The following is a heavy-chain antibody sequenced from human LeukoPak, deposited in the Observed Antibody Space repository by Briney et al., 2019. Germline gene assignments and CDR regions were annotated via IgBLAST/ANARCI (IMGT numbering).Heavy chain of an antibody. J-gene: IGHJ2*01. V-gene: IGHV4-4*02. Sequence: SGTLSLTCAVSGAFIDSNNWWSWVRQTPGKGLEWIAEILHSGSTNYNPSLKSRVTISLDESKNQFYLKLNSVTAADTAVYYCARAPKYYFDSSASWYFDIWGLGTLVAVSS. D-gene: IGHD3-22*01. CDR1: GAFIDSNNW. CDR2: ILHSGST. CDR3: ARAPKYYFDSSASWYFDI.